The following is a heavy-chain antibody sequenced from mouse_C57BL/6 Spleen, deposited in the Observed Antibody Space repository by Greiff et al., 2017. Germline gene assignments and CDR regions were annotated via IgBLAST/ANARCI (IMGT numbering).Heavy chain of an antibody. D-gene: IGHD2-5*01. CDR2: IDPSDSYT. CDR3: ARYYSNLYYAMDY. Sequence: QVQLQQPGAELVKPGASVKLSCKASGYTFTSYWMQWVKQRPGQGLEWIGEIDPSDSYTNYNQNFKGKATLTVDTSSSTAYMQLSSLTSEDAAVYYCARYYSNLYYAMDYWGQGTSVTVSS. J-gene: IGHJ4*01. V-gene: IGHV1-50*01. CDR1: GYTFTSYW.